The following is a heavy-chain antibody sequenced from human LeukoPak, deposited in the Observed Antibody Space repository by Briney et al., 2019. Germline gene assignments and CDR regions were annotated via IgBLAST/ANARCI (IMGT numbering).Heavy chain of an antibody. CDR2: IYHSGST. V-gene: IGHV4-59*01. D-gene: IGHD6-6*01. CDR1: GASITTYY. CDR3: AREYSTSSEGDYFDY. J-gene: IGHJ4*02. Sequence: SETLSLTCTVSGASITTYYWTWIRQPPGKGLEWIGYIYHSGSTNYNPSLKSRVTISLDTSRNQFSLRLNSVTAADTAVYFCAREYSTSSEGDYFDYWGQGSLVTVSS.